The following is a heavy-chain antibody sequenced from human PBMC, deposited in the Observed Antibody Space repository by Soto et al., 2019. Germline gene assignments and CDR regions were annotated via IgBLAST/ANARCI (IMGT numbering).Heavy chain of an antibody. D-gene: IGHD3-3*01. V-gene: IGHV3-30-3*01. J-gene: IGHJ6*02. CDR1: GFTFSSYA. CDR3: ARDLGASRITIFGVVIPTYYYGMDV. CDR2: ISYDGSNK. Sequence: GGSLRLSCAASGFTFSSYAMHWVRQAPGKGLEWVAVISYDGSNKYYADSVKGRFTISRDNSKNTLYLQMNSLRAEDTAVYYCARDLGASRITIFGVVIPTYYYGMDVWGQGTTVTVS.